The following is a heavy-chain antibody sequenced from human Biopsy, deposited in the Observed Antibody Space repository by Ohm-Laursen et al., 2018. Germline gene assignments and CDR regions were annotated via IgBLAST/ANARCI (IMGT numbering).Heavy chain of an antibody. CDR3: ARGRLRAVARFDY. CDR2: INHSGST. V-gene: IGHV4-34*01. CDR1: GGSFSGYY. J-gene: IGHJ4*02. D-gene: IGHD6-19*01. Sequence: GTLSLTCAVYGGSFSGYYWSWIRQPPGKGLEWIGEINHSGSTDYNPSLKSRVTISVDTSKNQFSLKLSSVTAADTAVYYCARGRLRAVARFDYWGQGTLVIVSS.